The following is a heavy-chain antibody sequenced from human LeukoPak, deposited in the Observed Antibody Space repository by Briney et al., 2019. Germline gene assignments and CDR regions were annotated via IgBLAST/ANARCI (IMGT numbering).Heavy chain of an antibody. V-gene: IGHV4-39*01. J-gene: IGHJ3*02. CDR3: ARPVVTLPDAFDI. Sequence: NPSETLSLTCTVSGGSISSSSYYWGWIRQPPGKGLEWIGSIYYSGSTYYNPSLKSRVTISVDTSKNQFSLKLSSVTAADTAVYYCARPVVTLPDAFDIWGQGTMVTVSS. D-gene: IGHD4-23*01. CDR1: GGSISSSSYY. CDR2: IYYSGST.